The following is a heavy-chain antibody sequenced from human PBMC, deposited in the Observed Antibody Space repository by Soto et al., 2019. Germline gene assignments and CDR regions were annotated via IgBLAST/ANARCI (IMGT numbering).Heavy chain of an antibody. Sequence: DSLTISLSGSGYRFTDYWIGLVRQMPGKGLEWMGIIYPGDSDTKYNPSFRGQVTISADTSINTAYLRWTSLKASDTAMYYCARQFYDFWSGSYNGSLYFDLWGRGTLVTVSS. J-gene: IGHJ2*01. D-gene: IGHD3-3*01. CDR2: IYPGDSDT. CDR1: GYRFTDYW. V-gene: IGHV5-51*01. CDR3: ARQFYDFWSGSYNGSLYFDL.